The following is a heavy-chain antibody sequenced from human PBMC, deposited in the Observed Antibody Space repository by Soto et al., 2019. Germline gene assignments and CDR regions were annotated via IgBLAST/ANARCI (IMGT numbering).Heavy chain of an antibody. D-gene: IGHD3-22*01. CDR1: GFTFSSYA. V-gene: IGHV3-23*01. CDR3: AQDHTVVIRDAFDI. Sequence: EVQILESGGGLVQPGGSLRLSCAASGFTFSSYAMYWVRQAPGKGLAWVSGISDSGTGTYYADSVKGRFTISRDNSKNTVYLQMKSLRDEDTAVYYCAQDHTVVIRDAFDIWGQGTMVNVSS. J-gene: IGHJ3*02. CDR2: ISDSGTGT.